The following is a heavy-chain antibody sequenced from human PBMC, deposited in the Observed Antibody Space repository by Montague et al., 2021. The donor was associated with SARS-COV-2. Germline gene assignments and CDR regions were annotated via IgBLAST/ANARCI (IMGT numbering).Heavy chain of an antibody. D-gene: IGHD3-10*01. CDR1: GGSISSSCYY. V-gene: IGHV4-39*01. CDR2: IYHSGST. CDR3: ARVTGELSVGYALDI. J-gene: IGHJ3*02. Sequence: SETLSLTCTVSGGSISSSCYYWVWIRQPPGKGLEWIGNIYHSGSTNYTPSLKSRVTMSVDTSKNQLALKLSPVTAADTAMYYCARVTGELSVGYALDIWGQGTMVTVSS.